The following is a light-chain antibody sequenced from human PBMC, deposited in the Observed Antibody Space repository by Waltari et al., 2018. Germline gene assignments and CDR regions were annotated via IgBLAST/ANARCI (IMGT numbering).Light chain of an antibody. V-gene: IGLV2-8*01. CDR1: SSDVGGYNY. CDR2: EVS. J-gene: IGLJ2*01. Sequence: QSALTQPPSASGSPGQSVTISCTGTSSDVGGYNYVSWYQQHPGKAPKLMIYEVSKRTSGAPCACSGPQSVNAASRAVAGLQSEDKSDYYCSAYAGSNLLLFGGGTMLTVL. CDR3: SAYAGSNLLL.